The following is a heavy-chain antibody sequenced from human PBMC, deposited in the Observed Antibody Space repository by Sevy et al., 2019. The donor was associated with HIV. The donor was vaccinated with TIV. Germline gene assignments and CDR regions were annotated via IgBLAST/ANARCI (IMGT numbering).Heavy chain of an antibody. Sequence: ASVKVSCKASGYTFTGYYMHWVRQAPGQGLEWMERINPNSGGTNYAQKFQGRVTMTRDTSISTAYMELSRLRSDDTAVYYCARDLSGSYPSYYFDYWGQGTLVTVSS. CDR2: INPNSGGT. CDR3: ARDLSGSYPSYYFDY. V-gene: IGHV1-2*06. CDR1: GYTFTGYY. J-gene: IGHJ4*02. D-gene: IGHD1-26*01.